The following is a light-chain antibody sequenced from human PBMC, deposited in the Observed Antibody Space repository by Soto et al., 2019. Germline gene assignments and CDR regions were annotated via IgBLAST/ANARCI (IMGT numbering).Light chain of an antibody. CDR1: QSISDT. V-gene: IGKV3-20*01. CDR2: GTS. Sequence: EIVITRSPVTLSVSPGGRATLSCRASQSISDTLAWYQQKPGQAPRLLIYGTSSRATGIPDRFSGSGSGTDFTLTISRLEPEDFAVYYCQQSDTFGQGTRLEI. J-gene: IGKJ5*01. CDR3: QQSDT.